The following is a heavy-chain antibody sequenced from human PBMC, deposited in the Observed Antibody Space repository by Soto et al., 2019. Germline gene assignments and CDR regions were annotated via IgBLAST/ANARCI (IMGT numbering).Heavy chain of an antibody. CDR3: ARGSTDSYPGSRIFDF. Sequence: PGGSLRLSCAASGLNVSYNYMNWVRQAPGEGLQWVSTITDTGGDAKYADSVRGRFVISRDNSKKILYLQMTSLTAEDSAMYFCARGSTDSYPGSRIFDFWGRGTLVTVSS. CDR2: ITDTGGDA. V-gene: IGHV3-23*01. J-gene: IGHJ4*02. CDR1: GLNVSYNY. D-gene: IGHD3-10*01.